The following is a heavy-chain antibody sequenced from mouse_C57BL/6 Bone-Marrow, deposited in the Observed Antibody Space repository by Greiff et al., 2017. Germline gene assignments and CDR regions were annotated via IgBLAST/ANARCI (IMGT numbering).Heavy chain of an antibody. J-gene: IGHJ1*03. D-gene: IGHD1-1*01. Sequence: EVQLVASGGGLVKPGGSLKLSCAASGFTFSSYTMSWVRQPPGKRLQWVAAISGGGCHTSYPDSVKGRFTISRDNDKNILYLQMSRLRSEDTALYYCSRQVTTVLATKYFDVWGTGTTVTVSS. V-gene: IGHV5-9*01. CDR2: ISGGGCHT. CDR1: GFTFSSYT. CDR3: SRQVTTVLATKYFDV.